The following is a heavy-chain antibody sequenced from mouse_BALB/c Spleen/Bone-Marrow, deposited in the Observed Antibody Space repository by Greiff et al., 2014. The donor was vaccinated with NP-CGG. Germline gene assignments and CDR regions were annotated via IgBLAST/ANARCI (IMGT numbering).Heavy chain of an antibody. Sequence: IQLQQSGAELVRPGASVKLSCKASGYTFTSYWINWVKQRPGQGLEWIGNIYPSDSYTNYNQKFKDKATLTVDKSSSTAYMQLSSPTSEDSAVYYCTRKYGPLHYFDYWGQGTTLTVSS. CDR1: GYTFTSYW. J-gene: IGHJ2*01. CDR3: TRKYGPLHYFDY. D-gene: IGHD2-10*02. CDR2: IYPSDSYT. V-gene: IGHV1-69*02.